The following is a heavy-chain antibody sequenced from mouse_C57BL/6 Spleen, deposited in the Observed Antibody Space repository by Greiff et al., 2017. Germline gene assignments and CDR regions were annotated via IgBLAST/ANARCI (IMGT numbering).Heavy chain of an antibody. V-gene: IGHV1-15*01. CDR2: IDPETGGT. J-gene: IGHJ3*01. Sequence: QVQLKQSGAELVRPGASVTLSCTASGYTFTDYEMHWVKQTPVHGLEWIGAIDPETGGTAYNQKFKGKAILTADKSSSTAYMELRSLTSEDSAVYYCTRGGDYAWFAYWGQGTLVTVSA. CDR1: GYTFTDYE. CDR3: TRGGDYAWFAY. D-gene: IGHD2-4*01.